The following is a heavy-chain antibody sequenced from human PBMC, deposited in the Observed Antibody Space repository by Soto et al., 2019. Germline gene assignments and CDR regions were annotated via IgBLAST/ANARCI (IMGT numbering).Heavy chain of an antibody. V-gene: IGHV3-33*01. Sequence: SGGSLRLSCAASGFTFSSYGMHWVRQAPGKGPEWVAVIWYDGSNKYYADSVKGRFTISRDNSKNTLYLQMNSLRAEDTAVYYCARDLGIVGATEYYYGMDVWGQGTTVT. CDR3: ARDLGIVGATEYYYGMDV. D-gene: IGHD1-26*01. J-gene: IGHJ6*02. CDR1: GFTFSSYG. CDR2: IWYDGSNK.